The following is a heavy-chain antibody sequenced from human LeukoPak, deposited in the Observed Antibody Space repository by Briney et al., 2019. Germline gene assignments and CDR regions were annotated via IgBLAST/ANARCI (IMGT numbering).Heavy chain of an antibody. CDR1: GGSISSGDYY. J-gene: IGHJ6*04. Sequence: SETLSLNCTVSGGSISSGDYYWSWIRQPPGKGLEWIGYIYYSGSTYYNPSLKSRVTISVDTSKNQFSLKLSSVTAADTAVYYCARGPFYGDYYYYYGMDVWGKGTTVTVSS. V-gene: IGHV4-30-4*01. D-gene: IGHD4-17*01. CDR2: IYYSGST. CDR3: ARGPFYGDYYYYYGMDV.